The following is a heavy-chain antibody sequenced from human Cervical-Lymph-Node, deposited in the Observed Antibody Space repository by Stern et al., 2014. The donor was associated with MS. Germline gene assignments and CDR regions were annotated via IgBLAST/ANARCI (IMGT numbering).Heavy chain of an antibody. J-gene: IGHJ4*02. V-gene: IGHV2-5*02. CDR2: IYWDDQK. Sequence: QITLKESGPALVKPTQTLTLTCTFSGFSLSTSGLGVGWIRQPPGEALEWLAYIYWDDQKRYSPSLKSRLTITKDTSENQVVLTLTNVDPVDTATYYCAHRTAGPFDYWGQGTLVTVSS. CDR1: GFSLSTSGLG. CDR3: AHRTAGPFDY.